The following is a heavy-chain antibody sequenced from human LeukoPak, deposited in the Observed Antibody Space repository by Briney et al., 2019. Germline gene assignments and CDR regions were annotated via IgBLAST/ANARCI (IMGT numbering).Heavy chain of an antibody. D-gene: IGHD5-18*01. CDR1: GFTFSVAW. CDR3: AKGPSETAIATAFDY. Sequence: GGSLRLSCVGSGFTFSVAWMSWVRQAPGRGLEWVAVIWYDGSNKYYADSVKGRFTISRGNSKNTLYLQMNSLRAEDTALYYCAKGPSETAIATAFDYWGQGTLVTVSS. V-gene: IGHV3-33*06. CDR2: IWYDGSNK. J-gene: IGHJ4*02.